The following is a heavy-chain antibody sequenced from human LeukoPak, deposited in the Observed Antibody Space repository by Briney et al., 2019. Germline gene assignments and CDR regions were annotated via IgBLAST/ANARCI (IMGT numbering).Heavy chain of an antibody. CDR2: ISYDGSNK. Sequence: GGSLRLSCAASGFTFSSYGMHWVRQAPGKGLEWVAVISYDGSNKYYADSVKGRFTISRDNSKNSLYLQMNSLRAEDTAVYYCASEVGYCSSTSCHNWFDPWGQGTLVTVSS. J-gene: IGHJ5*02. V-gene: IGHV3-30*03. D-gene: IGHD2-2*01. CDR1: GFTFSSYG. CDR3: ASEVGYCSSTSCHNWFDP.